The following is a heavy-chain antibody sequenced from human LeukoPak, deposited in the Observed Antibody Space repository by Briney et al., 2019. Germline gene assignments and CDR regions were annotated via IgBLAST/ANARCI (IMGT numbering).Heavy chain of an antibody. CDR1: GFNFSNYW. Sequence: PGGSLRLSCATSGFNFSNYWMSWVRQAPGKGLEWVANIKRDGSEMYSVASVKGRFTISRDNAKKSLYLQMNSLRGEDTAVYYCARGQTLMPWGQGILVTVSS. D-gene: IGHD3-16*01. CDR3: ARGQTLMP. CDR2: IKRDGSEM. J-gene: IGHJ5*02. V-gene: IGHV3-7*01.